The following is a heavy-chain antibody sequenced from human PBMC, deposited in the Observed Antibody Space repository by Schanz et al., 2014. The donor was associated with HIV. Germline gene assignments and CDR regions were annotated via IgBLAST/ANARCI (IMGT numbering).Heavy chain of an antibody. J-gene: IGHJ6*02. Sequence: QVQLVQSGAEVKKPGASVKVSCKTLGGTFRTYAVSWVRQAPGQGLEWMGGIVPIFGTTNYAQRFQGRVSITADESTSTAYMELSGLRSDDTAVYYCARWGRGCSGGSCYWGYYGMDVWGQGTTVTVSS. V-gene: IGHV1-69*01. CDR2: IVPIFGTT. D-gene: IGHD2-15*01. CDR3: ARWGRGCSGGSCYWGYYGMDV. CDR1: GGTFRTYA.